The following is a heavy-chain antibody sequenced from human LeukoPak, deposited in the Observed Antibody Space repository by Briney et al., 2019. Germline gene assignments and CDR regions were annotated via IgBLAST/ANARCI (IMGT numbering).Heavy chain of an antibody. CDR2: IKQDGSEK. Sequence: PGGSLRLSCAASGFTFSSYWMSWVRQAPGKGLEWVANIKQDGSEKYYVDSVKGRFTISRDNAKNSLYPQMNSLRAEDTAVYYCAKDAMTLENRWNYRSKTDHEYWGQGTLVAVSP. V-gene: IGHV3-7*01. J-gene: IGHJ4*02. D-gene: IGHD1-7*01. CDR1: GFTFSSYW. CDR3: AKDAMTLENRWNYRSKTDHEY.